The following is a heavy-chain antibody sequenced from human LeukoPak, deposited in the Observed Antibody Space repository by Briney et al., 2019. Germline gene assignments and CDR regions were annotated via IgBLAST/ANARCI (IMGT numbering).Heavy chain of an antibody. CDR1: GFTFSSYA. V-gene: IGHV3-23*01. CDR3: ATTMGSGSYFRGDAFDI. Sequence: PGGSLRLSCAASGFTFSSYAMSWVRQAPGKGLEWVSAISGSGGSTYYADSVKGRITISRDNSKNTLYLQMNSLRAEDTAVYYCATTMGSGSYFRGDAFDIWGQGTMVTVSS. J-gene: IGHJ3*02. CDR2: ISGSGGST. D-gene: IGHD1-26*01.